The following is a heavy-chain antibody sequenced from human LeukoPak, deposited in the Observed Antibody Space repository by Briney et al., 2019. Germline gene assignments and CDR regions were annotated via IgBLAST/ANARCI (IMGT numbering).Heavy chain of an antibody. J-gene: IGHJ4*02. D-gene: IGHD4-11*01. Sequence: KPSETLSLTCTVSGDSISSYYWSWIRQSPGKGLEWIGYIYFTGTTNYNPSLKSRVTISVDRSKNQFSLKLSSVTAADTAVYYCARESTDYDNYYFDYWGQGTLVTVSS. CDR2: IYFTGTT. CDR1: GDSISSYY. CDR3: ARESTDYDNYYFDY. V-gene: IGHV4-59*12.